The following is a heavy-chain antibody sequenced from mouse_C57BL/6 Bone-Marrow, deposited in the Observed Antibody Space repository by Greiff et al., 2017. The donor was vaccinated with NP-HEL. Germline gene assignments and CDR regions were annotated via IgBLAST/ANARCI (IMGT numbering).Heavy chain of an antibody. CDR1: GYTFTSYG. J-gene: IGHJ2*01. CDR3: ARFTTVSRDY. D-gene: IGHD1-1*01. V-gene: IGHV1-81*01. CDR2: TSHRSGNT. Sequence: VKVVESGAYLARPGASVKLSCKASGYTFTSYGISWVKQRTGQGLEWIGETSHRSGNTYYNDGCKGKATLTADKSSSTAYMELRSLTSEDSAVYFCARFTTVSRDYWVQRTTLTVSS.